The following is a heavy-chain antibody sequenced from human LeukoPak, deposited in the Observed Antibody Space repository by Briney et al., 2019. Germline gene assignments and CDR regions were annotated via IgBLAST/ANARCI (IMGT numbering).Heavy chain of an antibody. J-gene: IGHJ4*02. D-gene: IGHD3-22*01. CDR1: GFTFSNYN. CDR3: TRSGYRHPYHFDS. Sequence: GGSLRLSCAGSGFTFSNYNMNWVRQTPGKGLEWVSSISSGSSSIYYADSVKGRFTTSRDNSKNTLALQMNSLRVEDTAIYYCTRSGYRHPYHFDSWGQGTLVTVSS. V-gene: IGHV3-21*04. CDR2: ISSGSSSI.